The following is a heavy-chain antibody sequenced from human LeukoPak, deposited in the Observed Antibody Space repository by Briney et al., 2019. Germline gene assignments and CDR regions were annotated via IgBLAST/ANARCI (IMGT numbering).Heavy chain of an antibody. CDR3: AKDRQYGDYGGGDFFDS. J-gene: IGHJ4*02. Sequence: QSGGSLRLSCTASGFTFDDYAMHWVRQAPGKGLQWISSINWVGDTSSYADSVKGRFTVSRDNTKGSLYLQMHSLRSEDTALYYCAKDRQYGDYGGGDFFDSWGRGTLVTVSS. V-gene: IGHV3-43D*03. CDR2: INWVGDTS. D-gene: IGHD4-17*01. CDR1: GFTFDDYA.